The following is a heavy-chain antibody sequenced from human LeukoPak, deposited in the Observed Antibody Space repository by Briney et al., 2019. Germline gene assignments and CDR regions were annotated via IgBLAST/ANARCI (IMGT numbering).Heavy chain of an antibody. V-gene: IGHV3-53*05. D-gene: IGHD3-9*01. CDR2: IYSGGST. CDR1: GFTVSSNY. Sequence: GGSLRLSCAASGFTVSSNYMSWVRQAPGKGLEWVSVIYSGGSTDYADSVKGRFTISRDNSKNTLYLQMNSLRAEDTAVYYCAKGPNYDILTGWRKTHNAFDIWGQGTMVTVSS. CDR3: AKGPNYDILTGWRKTHNAFDI. J-gene: IGHJ3*02.